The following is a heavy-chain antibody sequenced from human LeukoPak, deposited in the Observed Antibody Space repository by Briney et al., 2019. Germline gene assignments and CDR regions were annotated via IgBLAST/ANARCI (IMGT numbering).Heavy chain of an antibody. CDR3: ARLVVIRDYYFDY. CDR1: GYTFTNYA. Sequence: ASVKVSCKASGYTFTNYAINWVRQAPGQGLEWMGWINTNTGNPTYAQGFTGRFVFSLDTSVSTAYLQISSLKAEDTAVYYCARLVVIRDYYFDYWGQGTLVTVSS. CDR2: INTNTGNP. V-gene: IGHV7-4-1*02. J-gene: IGHJ4*02. D-gene: IGHD3-22*01.